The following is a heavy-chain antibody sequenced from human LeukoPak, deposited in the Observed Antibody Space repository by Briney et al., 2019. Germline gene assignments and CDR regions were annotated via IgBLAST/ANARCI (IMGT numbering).Heavy chain of an antibody. D-gene: IGHD1-26*01. CDR1: GYCFATYW. V-gene: IGHV5-51*01. Sequence: GESLKISWKGSGYCFATYWIGWVRQTPEKGLEWMGIIYPGDSDTRYSPSFQGQVTISADKSINTAYLQWSSLKASDTAMYYCARHQIVGATRSPFDYWGQGALVTVSS. J-gene: IGHJ4*02. CDR3: ARHQIVGATRSPFDY. CDR2: IYPGDSDT.